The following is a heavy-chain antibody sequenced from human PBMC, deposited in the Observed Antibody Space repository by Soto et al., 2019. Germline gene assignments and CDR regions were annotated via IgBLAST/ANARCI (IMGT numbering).Heavy chain of an antibody. CDR1: GFTFSSYA. CDR2: ISGSGGSI. CDR3: ARTVATNPYYFDY. D-gene: IGHD4-17*01. V-gene: IGHV3-23*01. Sequence: GGSLRLSCAASGFTFSSYAMSWVRQAPGKGLEWVSAISGSGGSIYYADSVKGRFTISRDNAKNSLYLQMNSLRAEDTAVYYCARTVATNPYYFDYWGQGTLVTVSS. J-gene: IGHJ4*02.